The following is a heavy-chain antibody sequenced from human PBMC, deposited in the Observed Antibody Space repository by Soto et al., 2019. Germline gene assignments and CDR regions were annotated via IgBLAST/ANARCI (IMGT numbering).Heavy chain of an antibody. J-gene: IGHJ4*02. CDR3: ARSSNGYDSFDY. CDR1: GGSISSSSYY. V-gene: IGHV4-39*01. CDR2: IYYSGIS. Sequence: SLTCTVSGGSISSSSYYWGCIRQPPWKWLEWIWSIYYSGISYYNPSLKSRVTICVDTSKNQFSLNVSSLTAAYTCVYYCARSSNGYDSFDYWGQGTMVTVSS. D-gene: IGHD5-12*01.